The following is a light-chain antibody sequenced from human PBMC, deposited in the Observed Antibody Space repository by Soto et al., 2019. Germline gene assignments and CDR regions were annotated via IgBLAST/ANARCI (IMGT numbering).Light chain of an antibody. CDR2: EVS. CDR3: SSYAGSNNVI. CDR1: SSDVGGYDY. Sequence: QSALTQPPSASGSPGQSVTISCTGTSSDVGGYDYVSRYQQHPGKAPKLMIHEVSKRPSGVPDRFSGSKSGNTASLTVSGLQAEDEADYYCSSYAGSNNVILGGGTKLTVL. V-gene: IGLV2-8*01. J-gene: IGLJ2*01.